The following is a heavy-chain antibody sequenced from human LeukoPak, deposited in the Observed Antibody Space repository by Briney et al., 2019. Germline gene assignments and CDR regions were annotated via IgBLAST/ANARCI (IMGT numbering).Heavy chain of an antibody. J-gene: IGHJ4*02. CDR3: ARMARERGSSSWFFDY. Sequence: SETLSLTSTVSGGSISSYYWSWIRQPPGKGLEWIGYIYYSGSTNYNPSLKSRVTISVDTSKNQFSLKLSSVTAADTAVYYCARMARERGSSSWFFDYWGQGTLVTVSS. CDR1: GGSISSYY. V-gene: IGHV4-59*01. D-gene: IGHD6-13*01. CDR2: IYYSGST.